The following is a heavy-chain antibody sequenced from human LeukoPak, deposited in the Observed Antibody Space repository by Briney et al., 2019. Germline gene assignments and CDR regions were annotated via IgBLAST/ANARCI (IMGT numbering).Heavy chain of an antibody. Sequence: GGSLRLSCAASGFTFSSYGMHWVRQAPGKGLEWVAVISYDGSNKYYADSVKGRFTISRDNSKNTLYLQMNSLRAEDTAVYYCAKCSMVRGVSWFDPWGQGTLVTVSS. CDR2: ISYDGSNK. J-gene: IGHJ5*02. CDR3: AKCSMVRGVSWFDP. D-gene: IGHD3-10*01. CDR1: GFTFSSYG. V-gene: IGHV3-30*18.